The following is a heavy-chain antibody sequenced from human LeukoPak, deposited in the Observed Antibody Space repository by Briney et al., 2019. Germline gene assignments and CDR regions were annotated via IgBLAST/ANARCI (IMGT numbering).Heavy chain of an antibody. Sequence: SETLSLTCTVSGGSISSYYWSWIRQPAGKGLEWIGRVSTTGNINYNPSLKSRVTMSVDTSKNQFSLNLNSVTAADAAVYYCARLYSNYDFDYWGQGTLVTVSS. CDR3: ARLYSNYDFDY. CDR2: VSTTGNI. D-gene: IGHD4-11*01. J-gene: IGHJ4*02. V-gene: IGHV4-4*07. CDR1: GGSISSYY.